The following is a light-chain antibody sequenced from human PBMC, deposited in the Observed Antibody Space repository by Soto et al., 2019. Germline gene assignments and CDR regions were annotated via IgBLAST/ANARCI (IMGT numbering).Light chain of an antibody. CDR3: CSYAGSYTFEV. CDR1: SSDVGGYNY. CDR2: EVS. J-gene: IGLJ3*02. Sequence: QSALTQPRSVSGSPGQSVTISCTGTSSDVGGYNYVSWYQQHPGKAPKLVIYEVSKRPSGVPDRFSGSKSGNTASLTISGLQAEDEADYYCCSYAGSYTFEVFGGGTKVTVL. V-gene: IGLV2-11*01.